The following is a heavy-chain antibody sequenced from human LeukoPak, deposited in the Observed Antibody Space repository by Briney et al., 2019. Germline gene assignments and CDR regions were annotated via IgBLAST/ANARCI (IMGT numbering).Heavy chain of an antibody. Sequence: ASVKVSFKASGYTFNIFGISWVRQAPGQGLEWMGWISTYNGNTDYAQKVQARVTMTTDTSTSTAHMELRNLRSDDTAVYYCARESYSGSYRYYFGYWGQGTLVTVSS. CDR1: GYTFNIFG. V-gene: IGHV1-18*01. J-gene: IGHJ4*02. CDR2: ISTYNGNT. CDR3: ARESYSGSYRYYFGY. D-gene: IGHD1-26*01.